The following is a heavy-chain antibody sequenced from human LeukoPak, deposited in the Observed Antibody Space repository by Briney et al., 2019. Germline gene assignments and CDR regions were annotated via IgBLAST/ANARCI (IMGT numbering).Heavy chain of an antibody. J-gene: IGHJ4*02. D-gene: IGHD1-1*01. CDR3: AKDRGSGGYNFMDY. V-gene: IGHV3-30*18. CDR1: GFTFSSYG. CDR2: MSYDGSNK. Sequence: PGGSLRLSCAASGFTFSSYGMQWVRQAPGKGLEWVAVMSYDGSNKYYADSVKGRFTISRDNSKNTLYLQMNSLRPDGTAVYYCAKDRGSGGYNFMDYWGQGALVTVSS.